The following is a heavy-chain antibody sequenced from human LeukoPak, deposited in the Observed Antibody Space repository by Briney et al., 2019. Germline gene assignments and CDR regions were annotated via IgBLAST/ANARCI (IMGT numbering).Heavy chain of an antibody. CDR2: IYYSGST. CDR1: GGSISSYS. CDR3: ARGVRSAVTDY. D-gene: IGHD4-23*01. V-gene: IGHV4-59*01. Sequence: PSETLSLTCTVSGGSISSYSWSWIRQPPGKGLEWIGYIYYSGSTNYNPSLKSRVTISVDTSKNQFSLKLSSVTAADTAVYYCARGVRSAVTDYWGQGTLVTVSS. J-gene: IGHJ4*02.